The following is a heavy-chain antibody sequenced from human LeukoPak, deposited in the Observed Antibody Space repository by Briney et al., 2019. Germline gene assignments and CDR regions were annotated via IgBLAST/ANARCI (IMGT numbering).Heavy chain of an antibody. CDR3: ALLAVASDFDY. Sequence: GGSLRLSCAVSGFPFSFFEINWVRQAPGKGLEWVSNIGSSGRTRYYADSVKGRFSISRDNAKNSLYLQMNSLRVEDTGVYYYALLAVASDFDYWGQGALVTVSS. V-gene: IGHV3-48*03. CDR1: GFPFSFFE. CDR2: IGSSGRTR. D-gene: IGHD6-19*01. J-gene: IGHJ4*02.